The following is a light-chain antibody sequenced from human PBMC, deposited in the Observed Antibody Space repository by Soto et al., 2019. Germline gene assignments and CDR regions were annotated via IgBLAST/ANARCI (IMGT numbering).Light chain of an antibody. J-gene: IGLJ1*01. CDR2: EVT. CDR3: SSYTTRSTYV. CDR1: SRDIGFFNY. Sequence: QSVLTQPASVSGSPGQSITISCTGTSRDIGFFNYVSWYQQFPGNAPKLIIFEVTNRPSGVSNRFSASKSGNTASLTISGVQAEDGADYYCSSYTTRSTYVFGTGTKLTVL. V-gene: IGLV2-14*01.